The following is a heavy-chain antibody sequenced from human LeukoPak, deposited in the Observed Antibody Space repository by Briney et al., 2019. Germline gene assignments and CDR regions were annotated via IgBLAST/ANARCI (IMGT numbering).Heavy chain of an antibody. CDR3: ARGPGPWFGPNHYYYYYMDV. V-gene: IGHV1-69*13. J-gene: IGHJ6*03. CDR1: GGTFSSYA. CDR2: IIPIFGTA. D-gene: IGHD3-10*01. Sequence: SVKVSCKASGGTFSSYAISWVRQAPGQGLEWMGGIIPIFGTANYAQKFQGRVTITADESTSTAYMELSSLRSEDTAVYYCARGPGPWFGPNHYYYYYMDVWGKGTTVTISS.